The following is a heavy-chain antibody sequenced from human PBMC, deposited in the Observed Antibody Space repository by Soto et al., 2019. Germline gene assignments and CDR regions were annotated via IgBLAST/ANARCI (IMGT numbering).Heavy chain of an antibody. D-gene: IGHD3-9*01. V-gene: IGHV3-30*03. CDR3: ATVFYPFEVATYGMAV. Sequence: GGSLRLSCAASGFTFSLYGIHWVRQAPGKGLEWVASISYDGSKKNYADSVKGRFTISRDNSKNTLYLQVNSLRPEDTSVYYCATVFYPFEVATYGMAVLAPGTPVTVSS. CDR1: GFTFSLYG. J-gene: IGHJ6*02. CDR2: ISYDGSKK.